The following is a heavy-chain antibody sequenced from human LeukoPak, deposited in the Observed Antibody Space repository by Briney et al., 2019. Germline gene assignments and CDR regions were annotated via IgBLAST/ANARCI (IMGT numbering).Heavy chain of an antibody. J-gene: IGHJ4*02. V-gene: IGHV3-21*01. Sequence: GGSLRLSCAASGFTFSSYWMHWVRQAPGKGLEWVSSISSSSSYIYYADSVKGRFTISRDNAKNSLYLQMNSLKAEDTAVYYCARDVVATSRCDYWGQGTLVTVSS. D-gene: IGHD5-12*01. CDR1: GFTFSSYW. CDR2: ISSSSSYI. CDR3: ARDVVATSRCDY.